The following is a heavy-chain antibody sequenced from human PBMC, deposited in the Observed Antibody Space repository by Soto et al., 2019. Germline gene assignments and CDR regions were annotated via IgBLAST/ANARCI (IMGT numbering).Heavy chain of an antibody. CDR2: TLPMLSVT. CDR1: GGTFGRFS. CDR3: ASNSQYCSGGSCYAY. J-gene: IGHJ4*02. Sequence: QVQMVQSGAEVKKPGSSVKVSCKTSGGTFGRFSISWVRQAPGQGLEWMGGTLPMLSVTNYAQKFQDRVTIIVHETTRTAYMQLSSLRSDDTAIYYCASNSQYCSGGSCYAYWGQGTLVTVSS. D-gene: IGHD2-15*01. V-gene: IGHV1-69*01.